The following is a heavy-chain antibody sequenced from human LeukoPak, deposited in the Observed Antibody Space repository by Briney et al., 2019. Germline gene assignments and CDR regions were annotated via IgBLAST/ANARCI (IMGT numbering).Heavy chain of an antibody. V-gene: IGHV3-43D*04. CDR1: GFTFDDYA. J-gene: IGHJ4*02. CDR3: AKDKGGIAVAGFYFDY. D-gene: IGHD6-19*01. Sequence: GGPLRLSCAASGFTFDDYAMHWVRQAPGKGLEWVSLISWDGGSTYYADSVKGRFTISRDNSKNSLYLQMNSLRAEDTALYYCAKDKGGIAVAGFYFDYWGQGTLVTVSS. CDR2: ISWDGGST.